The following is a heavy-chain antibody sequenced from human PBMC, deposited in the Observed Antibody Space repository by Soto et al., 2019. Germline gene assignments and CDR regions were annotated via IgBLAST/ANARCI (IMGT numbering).Heavy chain of an antibody. V-gene: IGHV3-21*04. Sequence: GGSLRLSCAASGFTFSSYTMNWVRQAPGRGLEWVSSISTSSDYIYYADSVKGRFTISRDNAKNSLYLQMNSLRAEDTALYYCAKSTGGTANGMGVWGQGTTVTVSS. CDR1: GFTFSSYT. J-gene: IGHJ6*02. CDR3: AKSTGGTANGMGV. D-gene: IGHD2-8*02. CDR2: ISTSSDYI.